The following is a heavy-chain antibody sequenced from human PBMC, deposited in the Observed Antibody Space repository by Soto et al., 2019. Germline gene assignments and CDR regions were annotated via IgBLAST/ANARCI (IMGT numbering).Heavy chain of an antibody. V-gene: IGHV4-59*01. CDR1: GGSISSYY. CDR3: ARDAEVPGSYDFWSGPAYYYMDV. J-gene: IGHJ6*03. CDR2: IYYSGST. D-gene: IGHD3-3*01. Sequence: SETLSLTCTVSGGSISSYYWSWIRQPPGKGLEWIGYIYYSGSTNYNPSLKSRVTISVDTSKNQFSLKLSSVTAADTAVYYCARDAEVPGSYDFWSGPAYYYMDVWGKGTTVTVSS.